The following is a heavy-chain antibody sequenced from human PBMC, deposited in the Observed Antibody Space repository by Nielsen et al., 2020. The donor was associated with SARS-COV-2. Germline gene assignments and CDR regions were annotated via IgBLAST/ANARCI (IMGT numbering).Heavy chain of an antibody. V-gene: IGHV3-9*01. CDR2: IGWNSGTI. Sequence: GGSLRLSCAASGFAFDDYAMHWVRQGPGKGLEWVSGIGWNSGTIVYADSVKGRFTISRDNAKNSLYLQMNSLRAEDTALYYCAKDIRSSGTYYFDYWGQGTLVTVSS. D-gene: IGHD6-19*01. CDR1: GFAFDDYA. CDR3: AKDIRSSGTYYFDY. J-gene: IGHJ4*02.